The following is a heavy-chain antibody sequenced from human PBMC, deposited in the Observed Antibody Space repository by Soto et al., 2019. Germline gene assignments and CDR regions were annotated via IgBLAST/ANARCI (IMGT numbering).Heavy chain of an antibody. CDR1: GFTFSEDG. CDR3: GKLGAGSALYDMD. CDR2: ISGSGGAT. J-gene: IGHJ6*03. V-gene: IGHV3-23*01. D-gene: IGHD6-19*01. Sequence: GGCLRVSCAAAGFTFSEDGMAWVRQAPGKGLEWISGISGSGGATYYADSVQGRFTISQDFSKNTLYLQMSGLRAEDTAGYYCGKLGAGSALYDMD.